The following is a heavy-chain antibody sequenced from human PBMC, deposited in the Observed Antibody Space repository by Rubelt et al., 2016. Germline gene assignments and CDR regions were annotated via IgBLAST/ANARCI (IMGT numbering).Heavy chain of an antibody. CDR1: GDSIVGSSYY. J-gene: IGHJ5*02. Sequence: QLQLQESGPGLVKASETLSLTCTVSGDSIVGSSYYWDWVRQPPGKGLEWIGYIYYSGSTSYNPSLKGRVTISVDTTKNQYSLNLRSVTAADTAVYYCARLPGISWFDPWGQGTLVTVSS. D-gene: IGHD7-27*01. CDR3: ARLPGISWFDP. V-gene: IGHV4-61*05. CDR2: IYYSGST.